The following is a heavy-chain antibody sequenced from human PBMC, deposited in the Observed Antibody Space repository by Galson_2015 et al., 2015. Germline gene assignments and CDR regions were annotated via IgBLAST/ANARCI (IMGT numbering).Heavy chain of an antibody. CDR2: ISYDGSKE. V-gene: IGHV3-30*18. D-gene: IGHD4-17*01. J-gene: IGHJ4*02. CDR1: GFNFSAYG. Sequence: SLRLSCAASGFNFSAYGMHWVRQAPGKGLEWVAVISYDGSKEYYADSVKGRFTISRDNSKNTLYLQMNSLRDEDTAVYYCAKDIGLRGVAYGYFDYWGQGTLVTVSS. CDR3: AKDIGLRGVAYGYFDY.